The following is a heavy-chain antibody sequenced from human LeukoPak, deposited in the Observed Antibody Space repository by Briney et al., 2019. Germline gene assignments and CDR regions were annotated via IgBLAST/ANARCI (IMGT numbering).Heavy chain of an antibody. CDR2: INPHTGAT. D-gene: IGHD2/OR15-2a*01. CDR3: AVNFPTSIFDF. J-gene: IGHJ4*01. V-gene: IGHV1-2*02. CDR1: GNTLTVYY. Sequence: ASVKVSCRASGNTLTVYYPHWVRQAPGQGLEWMGWINPHTGATDYAQKFQGRLTMTWDTSISTAYMNLSRLGSDDTAMYYCAVNFPTSIFDFLGQGTLV.